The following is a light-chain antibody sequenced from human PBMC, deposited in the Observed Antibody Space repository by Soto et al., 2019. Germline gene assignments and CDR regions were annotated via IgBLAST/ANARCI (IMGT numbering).Light chain of an antibody. CDR2: AAS. V-gene: IGKV1-8*01. CDR1: QDISSY. CDR3: QQYYSNRS. J-gene: IGKJ1*01. Sequence: AIRMTQSPTSFSASTGDRVTITCRASQDISSYLAWYQQKPGEAPKLLIQAASALQSGVPSRFSGSGSGTEFTLTISRLQSEYVATYYCQQYYSNRSFGQGTKVEV.